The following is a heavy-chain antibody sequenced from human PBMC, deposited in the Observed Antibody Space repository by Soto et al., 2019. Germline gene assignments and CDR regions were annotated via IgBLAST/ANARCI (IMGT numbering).Heavy chain of an antibody. CDR1: GYTFADYA. CDR2: INVGNGNT. CDR3: AREGAHYTPLDH. V-gene: IGHV1-3*01. J-gene: IGHJ4*02. Sequence: KVSCKASGYTFADYAIHWVRQAPGQGLEWMGWINVGNGNTGYSRKFQGRVTNVRDMSASTAYIEVTSLTSEDTATYYCAREGAHYTPLDHWGQGTLVTVSS. D-gene: IGHD2-15*01.